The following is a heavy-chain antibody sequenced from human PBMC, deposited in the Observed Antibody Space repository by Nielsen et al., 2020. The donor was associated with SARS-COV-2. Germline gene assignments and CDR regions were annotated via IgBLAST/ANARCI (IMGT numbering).Heavy chain of an antibody. CDR3: AREYSYVDWFDP. D-gene: IGHD5-18*01. V-gene: IGHV1-3*01. CDR2: INAGNGNT. J-gene: IGHJ5*02. Sequence: ASVKVSCKASGYTFTSYAMHWVRQAPGQRLEWMGWINAGNGNTKYSQKFQGRVTITRDTSASTAYMELRSLRSDDTAVYYCAREYSYVDWFDPWGQGTLVTVSS. CDR1: GYTFTSYA.